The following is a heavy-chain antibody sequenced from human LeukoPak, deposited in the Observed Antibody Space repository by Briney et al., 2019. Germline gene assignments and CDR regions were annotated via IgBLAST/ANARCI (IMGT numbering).Heavy chain of an antibody. CDR3: ASDRGYSHYFDY. J-gene: IGHJ4*02. CDR2: IWSDGSDE. Sequence: GGSLRLSCAASAFTFSTYDMHWVRQAPGKGLEWVAVIWSDGSDEYYADSVKGRFTISSDNSKNTLYLQMNSLRVEDTAVYYCASDRGYSHYFDYWGQGTLVTVSS. CDR1: AFTFSTYD. V-gene: IGHV3-33*01. D-gene: IGHD5-18*01.